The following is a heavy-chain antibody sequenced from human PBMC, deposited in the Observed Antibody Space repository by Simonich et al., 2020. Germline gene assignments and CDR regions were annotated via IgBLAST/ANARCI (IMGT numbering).Heavy chain of an antibody. Sequence: EVQLVESGGGLVQPGGSLRLSCAASGFTFSSYWMHWVRQAPGKGLVWVSRIISDGSSTSYADSGKGRFTISRDNAKNTLYRQMNSLRAEDTAVYYCAREAGDLWYFDLWGRGTLVTVSS. V-gene: IGHV3-74*01. D-gene: IGHD7-27*01. CDR2: IISDGSST. CDR3: AREAGDLWYFDL. J-gene: IGHJ2*01. CDR1: GFTFSSYW.